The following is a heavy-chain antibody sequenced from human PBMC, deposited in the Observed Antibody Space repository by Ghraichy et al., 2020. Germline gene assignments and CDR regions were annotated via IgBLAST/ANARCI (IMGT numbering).Heavy chain of an antibody. V-gene: IGHV3-15*01. CDR2: VKSKTDGGTT. J-gene: IGHJ4*02. Sequence: GGSLRLSCAASGFTFSNVWMNWVRQTPGKGLEWVGRVKSKTDGGTTDYAAPVKGRFTISRDDSKSTLYLQMDGLKTEDTAVYYCTTKPDCSGDYCYSFYFDYWGQGALVSVSS. CDR1: GFTFSNVW. CDR3: TTKPDCSGDYCYSFYFDY. D-gene: IGHD2-15*01.